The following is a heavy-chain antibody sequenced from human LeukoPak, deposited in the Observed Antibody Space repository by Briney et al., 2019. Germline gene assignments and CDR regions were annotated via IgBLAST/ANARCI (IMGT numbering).Heavy chain of an antibody. Sequence: ASVKVSCKASGYTFTSYGISWVRQAPGQGLEWMGWICAYNGNTNYAQKLQGRVTMTTDTSTSTAYMELRSLGSDDTAVYYCARDYYDSSGYQPMDVWGQGTTVTVSS. D-gene: IGHD3-22*01. CDR3: ARDYYDSSGYQPMDV. CDR2: ICAYNGNT. V-gene: IGHV1-18*01. CDR1: GYTFTSYG. J-gene: IGHJ6*02.